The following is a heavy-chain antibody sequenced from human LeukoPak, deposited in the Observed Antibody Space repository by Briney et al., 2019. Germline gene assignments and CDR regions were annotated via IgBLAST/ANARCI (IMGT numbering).Heavy chain of an antibody. CDR3: ASLTYYDFWSGYYTWNYFDY. J-gene: IGHJ4*02. Sequence: SVKVSCKASGGTFSSYAISWVRQAPGQGLEWMGGIIPIFGTANYAQKFQGRVTITADESTSTAYMELSSLRSVDTAVYYCASLTYYDFWSGYYTWNYFDYWGQGTLVTVSS. V-gene: IGHV1-69*01. CDR2: IIPIFGTA. D-gene: IGHD3-3*01. CDR1: GGTFSSYA.